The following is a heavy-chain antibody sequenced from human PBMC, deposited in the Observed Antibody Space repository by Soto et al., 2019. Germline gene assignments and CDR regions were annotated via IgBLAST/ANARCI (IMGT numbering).Heavy chain of an antibody. D-gene: IGHD3-16*02. CDR1: GYTFTSYG. Sequence: QVQLVQSGAEVKKPGASVKVSCKASGYTFTSYGISWMRQAPGQGLEWMGWISAYNGNTNYAQKLQGRVTITTDTSTSTAYMELRSLRSDDTAVYYCARDEGYDYIWGSYRTNPNWFDPWGQGTLVTVSS. CDR2: ISAYNGNT. CDR3: ARDEGYDYIWGSYRTNPNWFDP. V-gene: IGHV1-18*01. J-gene: IGHJ5*02.